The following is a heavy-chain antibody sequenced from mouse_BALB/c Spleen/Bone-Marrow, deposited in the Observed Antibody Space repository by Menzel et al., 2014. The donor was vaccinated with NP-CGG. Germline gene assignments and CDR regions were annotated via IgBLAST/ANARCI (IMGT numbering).Heavy chain of an antibody. J-gene: IGHJ3*01. D-gene: IGHD4-1*01. CDR1: GFTFSDYY. Sequence: EVQVVESGGGLVQPGGSLKLSCATSGFTFSDYYMYWVRQTPEKRLEWVAYISNGGGSSTYYPDTVKGRFTISRDNARNTLYLQMSRLKSEDTAMYYCASPGTYWGQGTLVTVSA. CDR2: ISNGGGSST. V-gene: IGHV5-12*02. CDR3: ASPGTY.